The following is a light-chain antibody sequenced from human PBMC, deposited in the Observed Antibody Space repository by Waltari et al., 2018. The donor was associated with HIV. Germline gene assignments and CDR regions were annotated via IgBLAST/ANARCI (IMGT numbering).Light chain of an antibody. Sequence: DIVMTQSPDSLVVSLGERATINCKSSQSVLYSPNNKNYLAWYQQKPGQPPRLLIYWASTRESGVPDRFSGSGSRTDFTLTISSLQAEDVAVYYCHQYASPPWTFGQGTKVEIK. CDR2: WAS. CDR1: QSVLYSPNNKNY. V-gene: IGKV4-1*01. CDR3: HQYASPPWT. J-gene: IGKJ1*01.